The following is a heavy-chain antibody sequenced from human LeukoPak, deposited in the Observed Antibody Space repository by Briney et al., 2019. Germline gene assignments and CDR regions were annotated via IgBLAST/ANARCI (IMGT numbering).Heavy chain of an antibody. CDR3: AKDGYNYDSSGHFDY. CDR2: ISGSGGGT. Sequence: GGSLRLSCAASGFTFSTYAMHWVRQPPGKGLEWVSAISGSGGGTYYADADYVKGRFIISRDNSKTTLYLQINSLRVEETAVYYCAKDGYNYDSSGHFDYWGQGTLVTVSS. D-gene: IGHD3-22*01. V-gene: IGHV3-23*01. J-gene: IGHJ4*02. CDR1: GFTFSTYA.